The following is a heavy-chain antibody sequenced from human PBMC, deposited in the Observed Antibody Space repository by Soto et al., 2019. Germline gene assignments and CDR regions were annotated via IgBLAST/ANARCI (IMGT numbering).Heavy chain of an antibody. J-gene: IGHJ6*02. Sequence: ASVKVSCKASGYTFTSYDINWVRQATGQGLEWMGWMNPNSGNTDYAQKFQGRVTMTRNTSISTAYMELSSLRSDDTAVYYCAREGVATYSYYGMDVWGQGTPVTVSS. CDR3: AREGVATYSYYGMDV. CDR2: MNPNSGNT. CDR1: GYTFTSYD. V-gene: IGHV1-8*01. D-gene: IGHD5-12*01.